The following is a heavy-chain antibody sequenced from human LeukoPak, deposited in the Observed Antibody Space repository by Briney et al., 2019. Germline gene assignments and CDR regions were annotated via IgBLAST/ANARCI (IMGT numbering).Heavy chain of an antibody. CDR2: IYYTGIT. V-gene: IGHV4-59*08. Sequence: ASETLSLTCTVSGGSISSYYWSWIRQPPGKGLEWIGYIYYTGITSYNPSLKSRVTISVDTSKNQFSLNLSSVTAADTAVYYCARRPFGGWSPLDYWGQGTLVSVSS. D-gene: IGHD6-19*01. CDR1: GGSISSYY. CDR3: ARRPFGGWSPLDY. J-gene: IGHJ4*02.